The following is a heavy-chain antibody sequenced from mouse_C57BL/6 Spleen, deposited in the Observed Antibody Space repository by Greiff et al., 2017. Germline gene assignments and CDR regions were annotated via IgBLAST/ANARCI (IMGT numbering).Heavy chain of an antibody. Sequence: QVQLQQPGAELVRPGSSVKLSCKASGYTFTSYWMHWVKQRPIQGLEWIGNIDPSDSETQYTQKFQDKATLTVDKSSSTAYMQLSSLTSEDSAVYYCARDGSPYFDYWGQGTTLTVSS. CDR3: ARDGSPYFDY. D-gene: IGHD1-1*01. CDR1: GYTFTSYW. CDR2: IDPSDSET. J-gene: IGHJ2*01. V-gene: IGHV1-52*01.